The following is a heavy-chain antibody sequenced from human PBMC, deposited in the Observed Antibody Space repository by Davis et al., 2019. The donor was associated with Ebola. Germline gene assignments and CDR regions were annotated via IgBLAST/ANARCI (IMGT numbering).Heavy chain of an antibody. CDR3: ARLRFLEWLLPALYYYYGMDV. Sequence: PGGSLRLSCAASGFTFSSYSMNWVRQAPGKGLEWVANIKQDGSEKYYVDSVKGRFTISRDNAKNSLYLQMNSLRAEDTAVYYCARLRFLEWLLPALYYYYGMDVWGQGTTVTVSS. V-gene: IGHV3-7*01. CDR1: GFTFSSYS. D-gene: IGHD3-3*01. J-gene: IGHJ6*02. CDR2: IKQDGSEK.